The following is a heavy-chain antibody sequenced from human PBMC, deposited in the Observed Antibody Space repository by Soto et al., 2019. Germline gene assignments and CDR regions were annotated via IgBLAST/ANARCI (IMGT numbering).Heavy chain of an antibody. D-gene: IGHD1-1*01. V-gene: IGHV3-21*01. CDR1: GFTFSSYS. J-gene: IGHJ4*02. CDR2: ISSSSSYI. Sequence: PGGSLRLSCAASGFTFSSYSMNWVRQAPGKGLEWVSSISSSSSYIYYADSVKGRFTISRDNAKNSLYLQMNSLRAEDTAVYYCARGSYKYYFDYWGQGTLVTVSS. CDR3: ARGSYKYYFDY.